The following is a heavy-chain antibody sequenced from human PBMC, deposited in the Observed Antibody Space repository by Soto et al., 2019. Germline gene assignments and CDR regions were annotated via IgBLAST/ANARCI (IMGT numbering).Heavy chain of an antibody. Sequence: SETLSLTCTVSGGSISSGDYYWSWIRQPPGKGLEWIGYIDYSGSTYYNPSLRSRLTISVDTSKNQFSLKLSSVTAADTAVYYCARGMTTVTTFDYWGQGTLVTVSS. V-gene: IGHV4-30-4*01. CDR3: ARGMTTVTTFDY. CDR1: GGSISSGDYY. D-gene: IGHD4-17*01. CDR2: IDYSGST. J-gene: IGHJ4*02.